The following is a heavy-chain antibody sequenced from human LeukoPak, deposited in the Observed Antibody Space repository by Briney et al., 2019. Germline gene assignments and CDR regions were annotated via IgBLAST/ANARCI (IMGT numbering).Heavy chain of an antibody. J-gene: IGHJ4*02. CDR3: ARRPIHCIISNCYVDY. CDR2: MNPNSGDT. D-gene: IGHD2-2*01. V-gene: IGHV1-2*02. CDR1: VYTFTNLY. Sequence: GASVKVSCKASVYTFTNLYIHWVRQAPGQGLEWMGWMNPNSGDTSYAREFQDRVTMTRDTSLSTAYMELSSLRSDDTAVYFCARRPIHCIISNCYVDYWGQGTLVTVSS.